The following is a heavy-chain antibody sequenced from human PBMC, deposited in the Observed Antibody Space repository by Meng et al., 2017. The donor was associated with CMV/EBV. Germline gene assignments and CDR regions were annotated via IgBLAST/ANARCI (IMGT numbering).Heavy chain of an antibody. Sequence: YTFTDYYMHWVQQAPGKGLEWMGLVDPEDGETIYAEKFQGGVTITADTSTDTAYMELSSLRSEDTAVYYCATERYQLLPGRSNWFDPWGQGTLVTVSS. CDR3: ATERYQLLPGRSNWFDP. D-gene: IGHD2-2*01. CDR1: YTFTDYY. V-gene: IGHV1-69-2*01. J-gene: IGHJ5*02. CDR2: VDPEDGET.